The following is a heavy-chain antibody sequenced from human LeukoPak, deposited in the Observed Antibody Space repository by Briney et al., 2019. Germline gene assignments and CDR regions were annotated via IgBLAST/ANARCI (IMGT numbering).Heavy chain of an antibody. V-gene: IGHV3-23*01. CDR3: AKAAGSGSQNPFDF. D-gene: IGHD3-10*01. J-gene: IGHJ4*02. Sequence: PGGSLRLSCAASGFTFSNYAMSWVRQAPGKGLEWVSGTSGGSTYYADSVKGRFTISRDNSKNTLYLQMDSLRAEDTAVYYCAKAAGSGSQNPFDFWGQGALVTVSS. CDR2: TSGGST. CDR1: GFTFSNYA.